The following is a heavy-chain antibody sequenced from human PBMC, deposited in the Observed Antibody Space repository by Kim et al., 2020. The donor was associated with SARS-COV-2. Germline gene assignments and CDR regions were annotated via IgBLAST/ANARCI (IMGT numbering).Heavy chain of an antibody. CDR2: IYYSGST. J-gene: IGHJ2*01. Sequence: SETLSLTCTVSGGSISSSSYYWGWIRQPPGKGLEWIGSIYYSGSTYYNPSLKSRVTISVDTSKNQFSLKLSSVTAADTAVYYCARATSVLRYFDWSNPTPTRRAYWYFALWGRGTLVTVSS. D-gene: IGHD3-9*01. CDR1: GGSISSSSYY. CDR3: ARATSVLRYFDWSNPTPTRRAYWYFAL. V-gene: IGHV4-39*01.